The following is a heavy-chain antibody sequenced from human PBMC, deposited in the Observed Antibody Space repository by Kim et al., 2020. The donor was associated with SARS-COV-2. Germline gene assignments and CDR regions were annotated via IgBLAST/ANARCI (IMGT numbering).Heavy chain of an antibody. CDR3: ARDITMTRRYYGMDV. D-gene: IGHD3-22*01. V-gene: IGHV3-48*02. Sequence: ADSVKGRFTVSRDNAKNSLFLQMNSLRDEDTAVYYCARDITMTRRYYGMDVWGQGTTVTVSS. J-gene: IGHJ6*02.